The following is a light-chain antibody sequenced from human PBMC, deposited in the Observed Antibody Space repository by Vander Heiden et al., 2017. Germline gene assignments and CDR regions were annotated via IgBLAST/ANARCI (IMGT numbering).Light chain of an antibody. CDR3: RQPLQIPIT. CDR1: QSIMHSNGYNY. V-gene: IGKV2-28*01. Sequence: DIVMTQTPPSLPVTPGEPASIPCRASQSIMHSNGYNYVDWYLQKPGQSPQLLIYWASNRASGVPDRLSGSGSGTDFTLRTSRVEAEDVVVYYCRQPLQIPITFGQGTRLEI. CDR2: WAS. J-gene: IGKJ5*01.